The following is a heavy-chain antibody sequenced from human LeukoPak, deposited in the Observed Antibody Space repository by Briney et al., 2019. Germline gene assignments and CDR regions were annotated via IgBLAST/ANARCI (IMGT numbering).Heavy chain of an antibody. J-gene: IGHJ4*02. CDR1: GFTFSSYA. Sequence: PGGSLRLSCAASGFTFSSYAMSWVRQAPGKGLEWVSAISGSGGSTYYADSVKGRFTISRDNSKNTLYLQMNSLRAEDTAVYYCAKMASLARIAAADPPDYWGQGTLVTVSS. CDR3: AKMASLARIAAADPPDY. V-gene: IGHV3-23*01. D-gene: IGHD6-13*01. CDR2: ISGSGGST.